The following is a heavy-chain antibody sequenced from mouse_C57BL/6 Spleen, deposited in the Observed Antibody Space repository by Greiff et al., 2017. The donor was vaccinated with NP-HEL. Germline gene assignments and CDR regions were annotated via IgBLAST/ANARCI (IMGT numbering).Heavy chain of an antibody. Sequence: QVQLQQSGPELVKPGASVKISCKASGYAFSSSWMNWVKQRPGKGLEWIGRIYPGDGDTNYNGKFKGKATLTADKSSSTAYMQLSSLTSEDSAVYFCASAYYSNYNYAMDYWGQGTSVTVSS. J-gene: IGHJ4*01. CDR3: ASAYYSNYNYAMDY. V-gene: IGHV1-82*01. CDR1: GYAFSSSW. CDR2: IYPGDGDT. D-gene: IGHD2-5*01.